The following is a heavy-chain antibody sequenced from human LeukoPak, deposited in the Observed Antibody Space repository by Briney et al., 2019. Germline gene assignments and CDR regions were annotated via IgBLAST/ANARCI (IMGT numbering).Heavy chain of an antibody. CDR1: GFTFSSYG. V-gene: IGHV3-30*02. J-gene: IGHJ4*02. Sequence: PGGSLRLSCAASGFTFSSYGMHWVRQAPGKGLEWVAFIRYDGSNKYYADSVKGRFTISRDNSKNTLYLQMSSLRAEDTAVYYCAKEWGGSYNVSPGDYWGQGTLVTVSS. D-gene: IGHD1-26*01. CDR2: IRYDGSNK. CDR3: AKEWGGSYNVSPGDY.